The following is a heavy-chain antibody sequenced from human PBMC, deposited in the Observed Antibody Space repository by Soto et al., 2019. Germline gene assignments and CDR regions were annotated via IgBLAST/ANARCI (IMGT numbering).Heavy chain of an antibody. D-gene: IGHD5-12*01. V-gene: IGHV1-18*01. Sequence: GASVKVSCKASGYTFTSYGISWVRQAPGQGLEWMGWISAYNGNTNYAQKLQGRVTMTTDTSTSTAYMELRSLRSDDTAVYYCARQDSGYDPRYSFDYWGQGTLVTVSS. J-gene: IGHJ4*02. CDR2: ISAYNGNT. CDR3: ARQDSGYDPRYSFDY. CDR1: GYTFTSYG.